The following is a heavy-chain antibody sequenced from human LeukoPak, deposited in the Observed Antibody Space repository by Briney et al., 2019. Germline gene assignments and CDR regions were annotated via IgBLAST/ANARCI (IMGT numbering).Heavy chain of an antibody. V-gene: IGHV3-30*03. D-gene: IGHD4-23*01. CDR3: ATDYGGNSGSD. Sequence: GGSLRLSCAASGFTFISYGMHWVRQAPGKGLEWVAVISHDGSNKYYADSVKGRFTISRDNSKNTLYLQMNSLRAEDTAMYYCATDYGGNSGSDWGQGTLVTVSS. CDR1: GFTFISYG. CDR2: ISHDGSNK. J-gene: IGHJ4*02.